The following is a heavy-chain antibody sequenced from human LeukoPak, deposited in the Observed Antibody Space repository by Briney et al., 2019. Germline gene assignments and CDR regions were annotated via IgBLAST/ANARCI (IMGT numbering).Heavy chain of an antibody. CDR2: ISYDGSNK. Sequence: GGSLRLSCAASGFTFSSYAMHWVRQAPSKGLEWVAVISYDGSNKYYADSVKGRFTISRDNSKNTLYLQMNSLRAEDTAVYYCARSGYYYDSSGYSRVMDYWGQGTLVTVSS. V-gene: IGHV3-30-3*01. J-gene: IGHJ4*02. CDR3: ARSGYYYDSSGYSRVMDY. D-gene: IGHD3-22*01. CDR1: GFTFSSYA.